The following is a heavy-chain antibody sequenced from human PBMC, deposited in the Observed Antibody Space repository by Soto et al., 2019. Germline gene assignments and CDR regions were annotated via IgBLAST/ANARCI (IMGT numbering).Heavy chain of an antibody. CDR2: ISGNGGNT. J-gene: IGHJ4*02. CDR1: GLTFSSNA. D-gene: IGHD2-8*01. V-gene: IGHV3-23*01. CDR3: AKLINNDSDY. Sequence: VGSLRLSCEVSGLTFSSNAMSWVRQAPGKGLQWVSSISGNGGNTNYADPVKGRFTISRDNSKSTLYPQMNSLRAEDTAVYYCAKLINNDSDYRGQGTLVTVSS.